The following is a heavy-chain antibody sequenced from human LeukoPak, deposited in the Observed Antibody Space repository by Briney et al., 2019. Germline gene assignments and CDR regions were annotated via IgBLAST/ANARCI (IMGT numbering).Heavy chain of an antibody. V-gene: IGHV3-21*01. CDR2: ISGSSSYI. CDR1: GFTFSSYS. Sequence: GGSLRLSCAASGFTFSSYSMNWVRQAPGKGLEWASSISGSSSYIYYADSVKGRFTISRDNAKNSLYLQMNSLRAEDTAVYYCARVHAAYPFDYWGQGTLVTVSS. D-gene: IGHD2-15*01. J-gene: IGHJ4*02. CDR3: ARVHAAYPFDY.